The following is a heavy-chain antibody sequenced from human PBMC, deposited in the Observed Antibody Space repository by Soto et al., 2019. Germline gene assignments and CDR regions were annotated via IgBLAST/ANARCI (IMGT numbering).Heavy chain of an antibody. CDR1: GGSISSSSYY. CDR3: ARQGAVEWLRIFDY. Sequence: QLQLQESGPGLVKPSETLSLTCTVSGGSISSSSYYWGWIRQPPGKGLEWIGSIYYSGSTYYNPSLKRRVTISVDTSKNQFSLKLSSVTAADTAVYYCARQGAVEWLRIFDYWGQGTLVTVSS. D-gene: IGHD5-12*01. CDR2: IYYSGST. J-gene: IGHJ4*02. V-gene: IGHV4-39*01.